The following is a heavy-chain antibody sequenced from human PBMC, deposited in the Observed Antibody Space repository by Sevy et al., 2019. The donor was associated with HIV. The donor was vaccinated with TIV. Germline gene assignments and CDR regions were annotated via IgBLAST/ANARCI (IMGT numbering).Heavy chain of an antibody. D-gene: IGHD1-26*01. CDR1: GFTFSSYG. CDR3: ARAVGAQLKDXFDX. J-gene: IGHJ3*02. V-gene: IGHV3-33*01. Sequence: GGSLRLSCAASGFTFSSYGMHWVRQAPGKGLEWVAVIWYDGSNKYYADSVKGRFTISRDNSKNTLYLQMNSLRAEDTAVYYCARAVGAQLKDXFDXWXQGTMVTVSS. CDR2: IWYDGSNK.